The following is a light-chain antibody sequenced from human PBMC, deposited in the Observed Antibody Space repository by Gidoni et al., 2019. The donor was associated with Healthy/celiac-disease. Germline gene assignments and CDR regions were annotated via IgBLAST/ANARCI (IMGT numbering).Light chain of an antibody. CDR1: QSISSY. Sequence: DIQMTQSPSSLSASVGDRVTITCRASQSISSYLNWYQQKPGKAPKLLIYAASSLQSGVPSMFSGSGSGTDFTLTISSLQPEDFATYYCQQSYSTPLTFGGGPRWRSN. CDR3: QQSYSTPLT. CDR2: AAS. V-gene: IGKV1-39*01. J-gene: IGKJ4*01.